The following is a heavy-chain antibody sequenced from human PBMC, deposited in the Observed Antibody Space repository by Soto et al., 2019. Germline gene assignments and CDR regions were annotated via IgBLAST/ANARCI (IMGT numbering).Heavy chain of an antibody. V-gene: IGHV1-3*01. J-gene: IGHJ4*02. CDR2: INAGNGNT. D-gene: IGHD6-19*01. CDR1: GYTFTSYA. CDR3: ARVLFVQQWLFTFDY. Sequence: QVQLVQSGAEVKKPGASVKVSCKASGYTFTSYAMHWVRQAPGQRLEWMGWINAGNGNTKYSQKFQGRVTITRDTSASTAYMELSSLRSEDTAVYYCARVLFVQQWLFTFDYWGQGTLVTVSS.